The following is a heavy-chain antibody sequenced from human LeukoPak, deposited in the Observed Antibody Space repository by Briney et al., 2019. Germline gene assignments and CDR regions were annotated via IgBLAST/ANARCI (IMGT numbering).Heavy chain of an antibody. V-gene: IGHV3-48*04. CDR3: AKSDGAMAYYYGMDV. D-gene: IGHD5-18*01. Sequence: GGSLRLSCAASGFTFSTYSMNWVRQAPGKGLEWVSYIRRGSSTTYYADSVKGRFTISRDNANNSLYLQLNSLRAEDTAVYYCAKSDGAMAYYYGMDVWGQGTTVTVSS. CDR2: IRRGSSTT. J-gene: IGHJ6*02. CDR1: GFTFSTYS.